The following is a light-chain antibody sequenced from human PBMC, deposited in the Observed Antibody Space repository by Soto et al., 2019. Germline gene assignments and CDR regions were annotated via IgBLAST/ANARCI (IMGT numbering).Light chain of an antibody. CDR3: QAWDSSTAV. V-gene: IGLV3-1*01. CDR2: QDS. Sequence: SYELTQQPSVSVSPGQTASITCSGDKLGDKYACWYQQKPGQSPVLVIYQDSKRPSGIPERFSGSNSGNTATLTISGTQAMDEADYYCQAWDSSTAVFGGGTKVTVL. CDR1: KLGDKY. J-gene: IGLJ2*01.